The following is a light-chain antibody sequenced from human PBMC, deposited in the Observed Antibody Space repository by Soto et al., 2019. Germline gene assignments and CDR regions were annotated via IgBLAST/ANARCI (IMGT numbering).Light chain of an antibody. J-gene: IGKJ5*01. CDR1: QSISSW. CDR2: KAS. V-gene: IGKV1-5*03. CDR3: QQYSIYPIT. Sequence: DIQMTQSPSTLSVSVGDRVTITCRASQSISSWLAWYQQKPGKAPKSLIYKASSLKSGVPSRFSGSGSGTEFNLTNSSLQPDDFETYYCQQYSIYPITFGQRTRLEIK.